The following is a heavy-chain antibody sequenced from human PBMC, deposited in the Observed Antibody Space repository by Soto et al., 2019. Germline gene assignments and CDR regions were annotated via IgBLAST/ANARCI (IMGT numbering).Heavy chain of an antibody. D-gene: IGHD3-22*01. Sequence: PGGSLRLSCAASGFTFISCAISCVRQAPVKGLEWVSLISGSGGSTYYEDSVKGRFTISRDNSKNTLYLQMNSLRAEDTAVYFCAKGDSSGYYENYFDYWGKGTLVTVSS. CDR2: ISGSGGST. CDR1: GFTFISCA. CDR3: AKGDSSGYYENYFDY. V-gene: IGHV3-23*01. J-gene: IGHJ4*02.